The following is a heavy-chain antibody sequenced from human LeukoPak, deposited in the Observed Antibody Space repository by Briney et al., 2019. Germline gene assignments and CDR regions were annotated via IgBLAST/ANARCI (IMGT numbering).Heavy chain of an antibody. CDR2: INHSGST. J-gene: IGHJ6*03. D-gene: IGHD1-7*01. CDR1: GGSFSGYY. CDR3: ARGGNNWNYFDYYYYMDV. Sequence: SETLSLTCAVYGGSFSGYYWSWIRQPPGKGLEWIGEINHSGSTNYNPSLKSRVTISVDTSKNQFSLKLSSVTAADTAVYYCARGGNNWNYFDYYYYMDVWGKGTTVTVSS. V-gene: IGHV4-34*01.